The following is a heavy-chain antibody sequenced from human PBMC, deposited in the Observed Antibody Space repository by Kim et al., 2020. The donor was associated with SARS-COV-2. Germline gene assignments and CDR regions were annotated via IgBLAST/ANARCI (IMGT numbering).Heavy chain of an antibody. D-gene: IGHD3-10*01. V-gene: IGHV3-21*01. CDR3: ARQRSITMVRGWDAFDI. CDR2: ISSSSSYI. CDR1: GFTFSSYS. J-gene: IGHJ3*02. Sequence: GGSLRLSCAASGFTFSSYSMNWVRQAPGKGLEWVSSISSSSSYIYYADSVKGRFTISRDNAKNSLYLQMNSLRAEDTAVYYCARQRSITMVRGWDAFDIWGQGTMVTVSS.